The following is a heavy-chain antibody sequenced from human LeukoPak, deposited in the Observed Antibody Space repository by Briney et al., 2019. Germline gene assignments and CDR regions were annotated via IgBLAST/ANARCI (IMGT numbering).Heavy chain of an antibody. CDR1: GGTFSSYA. CDR3: ARGLSGSYYSYYYYMDV. D-gene: IGHD1-26*01. Sequence: SVKVSCKASGGTFSSYAISWVRQAPGQGLEWMGGIIPIFGTANYAQKFQGRVTITEDESTSTAYMELSSLRSEDTAVYYCARGLSGSYYSYYYYMDVWGKGTTVTVSS. J-gene: IGHJ6*03. V-gene: IGHV1-69*13. CDR2: IIPIFGTA.